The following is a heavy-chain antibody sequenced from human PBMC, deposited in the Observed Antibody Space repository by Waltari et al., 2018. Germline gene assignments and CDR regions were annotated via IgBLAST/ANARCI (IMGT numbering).Heavy chain of an antibody. Sequence: QVQLQQRGAGPLRPSETLSLICIVHGGSFSDYYGGWNYFWTWIRQSPGKGLEGIGGVGHRGVTKYNPSFESRVTMSFDEYTNQFSLQLTSVTAEDTAVYYCARGKARRVIVRFATPPPMTNYYMDVWGKGTTVTVAS. V-gene: IGHV4-39*01. J-gene: IGHJ6*03. CDR2: VGHRGVT. CDR1: GGSFSDY. CDR3: ARGKARRVIVRFATPPPMTNYYMDV. D-gene: IGHD2-21*01.